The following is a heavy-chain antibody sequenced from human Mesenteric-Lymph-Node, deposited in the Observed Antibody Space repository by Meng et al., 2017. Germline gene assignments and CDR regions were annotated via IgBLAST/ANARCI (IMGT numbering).Heavy chain of an antibody. V-gene: IGHV4-31*03. D-gene: IGHD3-10*01. Sequence: QVQLQESGTVLVIPPQTLSLTCPVSRGSISSGGYYWSWIRQHPGKGLEWIGYIHSSGSTYYNPSLRSRLTISVDTSKNQFSLKLSSVTAADTAVYYCARASYGSGSPLGESWFDPWGQGTLVTVSS. CDR3: ARASYGSGSPLGESWFDP. CDR2: IHSSGST. CDR1: RGSISSGGYY. J-gene: IGHJ5*02.